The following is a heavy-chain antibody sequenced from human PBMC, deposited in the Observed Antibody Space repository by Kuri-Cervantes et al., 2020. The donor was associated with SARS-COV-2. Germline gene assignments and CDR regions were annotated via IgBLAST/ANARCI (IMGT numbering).Heavy chain of an antibody. CDR1: GFTFSSYA. Sequence: GESLKISCAASGFTFSSYAMHWVRQAPGKGLEWVAVISYDGSNKYYADSVKGRFTISRDNSKNTLYLQMNSLRAEDTAVYYCARDGYCSSTSCYSYYYMDVWGKGTTVTVSS. J-gene: IGHJ6*03. V-gene: IGHV3-30-3*01. CDR2: ISYDGSNK. CDR3: ARDGYCSSTSCYSYYYMDV. D-gene: IGHD2-2*03.